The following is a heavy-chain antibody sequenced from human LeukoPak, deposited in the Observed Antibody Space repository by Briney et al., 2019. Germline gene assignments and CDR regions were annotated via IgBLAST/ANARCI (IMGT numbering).Heavy chain of an antibody. D-gene: IGHD1-26*01. CDR3: VRFPSGSQEAFDI. V-gene: IGHV3-30-3*01. CDR1: GFTFSSYA. J-gene: IGHJ3*02. CDR2: ISYDGSNK. Sequence: GRSLRLSCAASGFTFSSYAMHWVRQAPGKGLEWVAVISYDGSNKYYADSVKGRFTISRDNSKNTLYLQMNSLRAEDTAVYYCVRFPSGSQEAFDIWGQGTMVTVSS.